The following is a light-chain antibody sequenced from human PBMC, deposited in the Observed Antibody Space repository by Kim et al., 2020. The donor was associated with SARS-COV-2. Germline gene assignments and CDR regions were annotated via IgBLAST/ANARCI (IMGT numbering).Light chain of an antibody. J-gene: IGKJ4*01. CDR1: QSVSSD. V-gene: IGKV3-15*01. CDR3: HQFKKWPLT. Sequence: LSPGERAPPSCRASQSVSSDVACYQQKPDQAPRLFVYGASPTSTGSPVRFSGSGSGTQFSLTISSLQSEDFPVYYCHQFKKWPLTFGGGTQVDIK. CDR2: GAS.